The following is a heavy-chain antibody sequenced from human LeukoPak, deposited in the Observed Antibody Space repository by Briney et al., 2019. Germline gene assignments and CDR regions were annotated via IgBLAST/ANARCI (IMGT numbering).Heavy chain of an antibody. CDR1: GFTFSTYW. V-gene: IGHV3-7*03. J-gene: IGHJ4*02. CDR3: ARAVTSTEGY. Sequence: GGPLRLSCAASGFTFSTYWMTWVRQAPGKGLEWVASIREDGSEKYYVDSVKGRFPISRDNAQKSLYLEMNSLRVEDTAVYYCARAVTSTEGYWGQGTLVTVSS. CDR2: IREDGSEK.